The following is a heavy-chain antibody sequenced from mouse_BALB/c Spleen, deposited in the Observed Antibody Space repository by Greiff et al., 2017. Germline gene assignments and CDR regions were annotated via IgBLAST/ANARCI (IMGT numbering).Heavy chain of an antibody. J-gene: IGHJ1*01. CDR1: GFTFSSYA. Sequence: EVKLVESGGGLVKPGGSLKLSCAASGFTFSSYAMSWVRQTPEKRLEWVASISSGGSTYYPDSVKGRFTISRDNARNILYLQMSSLRSEDTAMYYCARDYYGSRGYFDVWGAGTTVTVSS. CDR3: ARDYYGSRGYFDV. V-gene: IGHV5-6-5*01. CDR2: ISSGGST. D-gene: IGHD1-1*01.